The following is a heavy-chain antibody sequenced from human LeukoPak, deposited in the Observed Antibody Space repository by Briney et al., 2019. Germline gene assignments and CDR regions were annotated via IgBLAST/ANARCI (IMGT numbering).Heavy chain of an antibody. CDR3: ARSFTGSWSGFDP. D-gene: IGHD6-13*01. V-gene: IGHV1-2*02. Sequence: ASVKVSCKASGYTFTGHYMHWVRQAPGQGLEWMGWINPNSGGTNYAQKFQGRVTMTRDTSISTAYMELSRLRSDDTAMYYCARSFTGSWSGFDPWGQGTLVTVSS. CDR2: INPNSGGT. CDR1: GYTFTGHY. J-gene: IGHJ5*02.